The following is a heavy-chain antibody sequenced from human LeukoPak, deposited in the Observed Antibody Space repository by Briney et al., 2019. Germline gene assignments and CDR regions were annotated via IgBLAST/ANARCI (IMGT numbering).Heavy chain of an antibody. CDR3: ARVDTAIVGFDY. CDR1: GGSISSGNYY. V-gene: IGHV4-31*03. D-gene: IGHD5-18*01. CDR2: IYYSGTT. Sequence: SETLSLTSTVSGGSISSGNYYWSWIRHHPGKGLEWIGYIYYSGTTYYNPSLKSRVTGSRDTSKNQFSLKLSSVTAADTAVYYCARVDTAIVGFDYWGQGTLVTVSS. J-gene: IGHJ4*02.